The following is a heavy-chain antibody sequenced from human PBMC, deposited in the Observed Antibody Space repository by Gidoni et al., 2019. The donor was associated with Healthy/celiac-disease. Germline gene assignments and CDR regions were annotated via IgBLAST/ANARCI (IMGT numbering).Heavy chain of an antibody. CDR2: ISDDGSNK. CDR1: GFTFSSYA. Sequence: QVQLVESGGGVVQPGRSLRLSCAASGFTFSSYAMHWVRQAPGKGLEWVAVISDDGSNKYYADSVKGRFTISRDNSKNTLYLQMNSLRAEDTAVYYCASSYGDYGGAFDYWGQGTLVTVSS. D-gene: IGHD4-17*01. CDR3: ASSYGDYGGAFDY. V-gene: IGHV3-30*04. J-gene: IGHJ4*02.